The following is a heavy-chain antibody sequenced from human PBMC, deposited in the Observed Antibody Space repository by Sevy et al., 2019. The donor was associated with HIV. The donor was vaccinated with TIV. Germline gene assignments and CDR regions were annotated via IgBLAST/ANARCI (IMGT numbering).Heavy chain of an antibody. D-gene: IGHD3-10*01. CDR3: TTDIDLVWFREGALGWVMDV. V-gene: IGHV3-15*01. CDR2: IKSETNGMTT. J-gene: IGHJ6*02. Sequence: GESLKISCAASGFPFTNAWMSWVRQAPGKGLEWVGRIKSETNGMTTDYAAPVKGRFTISRDDSQKRLFLQMNSLKTEDTAVYYCTTDIDLVWFREGALGWVMDVWGPGTTVTVSS. CDR1: GFPFTNAW.